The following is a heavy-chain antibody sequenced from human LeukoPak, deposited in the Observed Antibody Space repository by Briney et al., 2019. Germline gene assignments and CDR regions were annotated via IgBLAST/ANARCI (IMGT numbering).Heavy chain of an antibody. CDR3: ARDVPGRLGGVDY. D-gene: IGHD3-10*02. Sequence: PGGSLRLSCAASGFTFSNDWMSWVRQGPGKGLVWVSRVNSDGSITTYADSVKGRFTISRDNAKNTVYLQMNSLRAEDTAMYYCARDVPGRLGGVDYWGQGTQVTVSS. J-gene: IGHJ4*02. CDR1: GFTFSNDW. V-gene: IGHV3-74*03. CDR2: VNSDGSIT.